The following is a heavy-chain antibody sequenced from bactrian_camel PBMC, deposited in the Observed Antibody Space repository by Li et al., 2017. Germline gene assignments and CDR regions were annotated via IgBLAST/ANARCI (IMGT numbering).Heavy chain of an antibody. Sequence: HVQLVEYGGGSVQAGGSLSLSCTASGFTCIDSDMGWYHKAPGHECELVSTITCGGSIAYADSVKGRFTISHDNAKNTVYLQMNSLKLEDTGVYYCAAEPQLWGGTSFACARLVTRDHYWGQGTQVTVS. J-gene: IGHJ4*01. CDR1: GFTCIDSD. V-gene: IGHV3S53*01. CDR2: ITCGGSI. D-gene: IGHD2*01. CDR3: AAEPQLWGGTSFACARLVTRDHY.